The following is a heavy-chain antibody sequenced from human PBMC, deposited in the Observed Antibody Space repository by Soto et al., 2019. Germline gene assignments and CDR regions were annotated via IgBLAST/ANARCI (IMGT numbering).Heavy chain of an antibody. Sequence: QVQLVQSGAEVKKPGSSVKVSCQASGGSFSDYAISWVRQAPGQGLEWMGGIIPMLGIADNALKFQGRVIITADEYTSTVYMELSSLRSEDTAVYYCARDGDYYDSSGFQRDYHYYGMDVWGQGTTVTVAS. J-gene: IGHJ6*02. D-gene: IGHD3-22*01. CDR2: IIPMLGIA. CDR1: GGSFSDYA. V-gene: IGHV1-69*01. CDR3: ARDGDYYDSSGFQRDYHYYGMDV.